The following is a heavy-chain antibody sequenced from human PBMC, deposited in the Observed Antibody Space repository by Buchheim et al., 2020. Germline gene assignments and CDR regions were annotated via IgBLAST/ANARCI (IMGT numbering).Heavy chain of an antibody. J-gene: IGHJ4*02. V-gene: IGHV3-30*04. D-gene: IGHD1-20*01. CDR1: GFNFRNYA. Sequence: QVQLVDSGGGVVQPGRSLRLSCAASGFNFRNYAMNWVRQAPGKGLEWVAIISYDGSNTYYADSLKGRFSISRDNSKNTLYLQMNSLRTEDTAVYYCARNNWNDYWGQGTL. CDR3: ARNNWNDY. CDR2: ISYDGSNT.